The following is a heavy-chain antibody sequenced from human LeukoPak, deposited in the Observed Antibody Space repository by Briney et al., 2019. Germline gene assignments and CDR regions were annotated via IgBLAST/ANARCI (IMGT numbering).Heavy chain of an antibody. Sequence: GRSLRLSCAASGFTFSSYAMHWVRQAPGKGLEWVAVISYDGSNKYYADSVKGRFTISRDSAKNSLYLQMNSLRAEDTAVYYCARHQVVPSKRPFDYWGQGTLVTVSS. V-gene: IGHV3-30*04. CDR2: ISYDGSNK. J-gene: IGHJ4*02. D-gene: IGHD2-2*01. CDR1: GFTFSSYA. CDR3: ARHQVVPSKRPFDY.